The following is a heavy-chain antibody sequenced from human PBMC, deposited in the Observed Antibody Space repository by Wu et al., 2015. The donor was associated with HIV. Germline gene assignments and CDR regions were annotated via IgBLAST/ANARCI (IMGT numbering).Heavy chain of an antibody. CDR2: IIPMFGTA. CDR3: ASPVHSSHGRGDAFDI. CDR1: GGTLSNYA. D-gene: IGHD6-6*01. J-gene: IGHJ3*02. V-gene: IGHV1-69*05. Sequence: QVQLVQSGAEVKKPGSSVKVSCKASGGTLSNYAINWVRQAPGQGLEWMGGIIPMFGTAYYAQRFQGRVAITTDESTRIAFMDLSSLTSEDTAVYYCASPVHSSHGRGDAFDIVGSKGQVVT.